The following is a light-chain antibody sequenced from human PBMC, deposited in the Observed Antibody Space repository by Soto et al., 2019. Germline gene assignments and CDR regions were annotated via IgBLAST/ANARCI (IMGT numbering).Light chain of an antibody. V-gene: IGLV7-46*01. CDR2: DTS. Sequence: QAVVTQEPSLTVSPGGTVTLTCGSSTGAVTSGNYPYWFQQKPGQAPRTLIFDTSNKHSYTPARFSGSLLGGKAALTLSGAQPGDEADYYCLLSYSAIGVFGGGTKVTVL. CDR1: TGAVTSGNY. CDR3: LLSYSAIGV. J-gene: IGLJ2*01.